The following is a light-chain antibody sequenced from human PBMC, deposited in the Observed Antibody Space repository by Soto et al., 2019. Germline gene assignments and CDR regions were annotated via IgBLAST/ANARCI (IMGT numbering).Light chain of an antibody. CDR3: QQYGSSPRT. J-gene: IGKJ1*01. CDR2: YAP. CDR1: QSVSSNY. V-gene: IGKV3-20*01. Sequence: IVLTQSPGTLSLSPGERATLSCRASQSVSSNYLAWYQQTPGQAPRLLIYYAPTRATGIPDRFSGSGSGTDFTLTISRLEPEDFAVYYSQQYGSSPRTFGQGTKVHIK.